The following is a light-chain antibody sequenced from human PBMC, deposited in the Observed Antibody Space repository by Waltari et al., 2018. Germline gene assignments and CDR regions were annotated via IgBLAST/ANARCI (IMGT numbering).Light chain of an antibody. CDR2: DND. Sequence: QSVLTQPPSVSGAPGQRVTISCPGSSSNIGAGYDVHWYQQFSGTAPKLLIFDNDNRPSGVPDRFSGSRSGTSAYLAITGLQTDDEADYFCQSYDSGQWVFGGGTKVTVL. V-gene: IGLV1-40*01. CDR3: QSYDSGQWV. CDR1: SSNIGAGYD. J-gene: IGLJ3*02.